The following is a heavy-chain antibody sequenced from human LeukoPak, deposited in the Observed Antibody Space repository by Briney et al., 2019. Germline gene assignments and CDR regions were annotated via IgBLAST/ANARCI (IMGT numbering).Heavy chain of an antibody. CDR3: AKDRAYGQFLWGNDY. CDR2: IRNDGSDK. CDR1: GFIFNTYG. J-gene: IGHJ4*02. V-gene: IGHV3-30*02. Sequence: GGSLRLSCAASGFIFNTYGMHWVRQAPGKGLEWVAFIRNDGSDKYYAVSVKGRFTISRDNSKNTLYLQMNSLRVEDTALYYCAKDRAYGQFLWGNDYWGQGTLVTVSS. D-gene: IGHD2-21*01.